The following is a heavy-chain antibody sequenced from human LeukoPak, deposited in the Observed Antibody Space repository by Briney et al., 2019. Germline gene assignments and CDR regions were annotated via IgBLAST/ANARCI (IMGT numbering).Heavy chain of an antibody. Sequence: GGSLRLSCVVSGFTVSSNYMSWVRQAPGKGLEWLSTINGGGGATYYADSVTGRFTISSDTSQNTLFLLMNSLKIEDTAVYYCAKANPTPRGVNFDYWGQGTLVTVSS. V-gene: IGHV3-23*01. CDR3: AKANPTPRGVNFDY. D-gene: IGHD3-10*01. CDR2: INGGGGAT. CDR1: GFTVSSNY. J-gene: IGHJ4*02.